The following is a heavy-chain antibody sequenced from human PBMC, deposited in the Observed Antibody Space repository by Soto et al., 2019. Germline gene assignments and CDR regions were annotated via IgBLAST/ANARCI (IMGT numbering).Heavy chain of an antibody. D-gene: IGHD2-15*01. Sequence: QVLLQESGPGLINASGTLSLTCGVSGGSISTNNWWSWVRQTPGQGLEWIAEVYHTGSTNYTPSRKTRLTISVDKSKNQFSLRLTSVTAADSAVYYCARAKLCNTLSCPHSFDTWGQGTLVSVSS. CDR3: ARAKLCNTLSCPHSFDT. CDR2: VYHTGST. J-gene: IGHJ4*02. V-gene: IGHV4-4*02. CDR1: GGSISTNNW.